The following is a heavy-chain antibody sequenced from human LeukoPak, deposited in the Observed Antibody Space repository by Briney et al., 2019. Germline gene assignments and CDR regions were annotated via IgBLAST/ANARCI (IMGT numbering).Heavy chain of an antibody. D-gene: IGHD3-9*01. CDR3: ARRTKGRNILTGYYRSTTNYGMDV. CDR1: GFTFPNYG. CDR2: ISCDGLNK. J-gene: IGHJ6*02. Sequence: GASLRLSGSASGFTFPNYGLDWVRQGPGNGLEGVAVISCDGLNKYYADSVKGRFPISRENSKNTLYLQMNSLREEDTAVYYCARRTKGRNILTGYYRSTTNYGMDVWGQGTTVTVSS. V-gene: IGHV3-33*01.